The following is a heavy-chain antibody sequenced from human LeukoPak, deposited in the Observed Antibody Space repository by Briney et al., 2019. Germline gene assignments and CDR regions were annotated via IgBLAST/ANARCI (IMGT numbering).Heavy chain of an antibody. CDR3: ANQALGATLLGAYFQH. V-gene: IGHV3-30*18. D-gene: IGHD1-26*01. Sequence: PGGSLRLSCAASGFTFSSYGMHWVRQAPGKGLEWVAVISYDGSNKYYADSVKGRFTISRDNSKNTLYLQMNSLRAEDTAVYYCANQALGATLLGAYFQHWGQGTLVTVSS. CDR2: ISYDGSNK. CDR1: GFTFSSYG. J-gene: IGHJ1*01.